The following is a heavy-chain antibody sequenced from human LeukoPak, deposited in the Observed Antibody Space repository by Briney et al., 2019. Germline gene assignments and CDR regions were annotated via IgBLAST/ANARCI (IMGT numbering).Heavy chain of an antibody. D-gene: IGHD3-10*01. V-gene: IGHV3-23*01. J-gene: IGHJ4*02. CDR1: GFTFSSYA. Sequence: GGSLRLSCAASGFTFSSYAMSWVRQAPGKGLEWVSAISGSGGSTYYADSVKGRFAISRDNSKNTLYLQMNSLRAEDTAVYYCAKDSYYYGSGSYYSAPYYFDYWGQGTLVTVSS. CDR3: AKDSYYYGSGSYYSAPYYFDY. CDR2: ISGSGGST.